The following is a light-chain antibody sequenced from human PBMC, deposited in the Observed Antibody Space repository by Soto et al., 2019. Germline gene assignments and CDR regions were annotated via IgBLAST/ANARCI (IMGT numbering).Light chain of an antibody. Sequence: QSVLTQPPSASGTPGQRVTISCSGSSSNIGSNTVNWYQQLPGTAPKLLIYSNNQRPSGVPDRFSGSKSGTSASLAISGLQSEDVADYYCAAWDDSLNVYVFGTGTKVTVL. CDR1: SSNIGSNT. CDR2: SNN. CDR3: AAWDDSLNVYV. V-gene: IGLV1-44*01. J-gene: IGLJ1*01.